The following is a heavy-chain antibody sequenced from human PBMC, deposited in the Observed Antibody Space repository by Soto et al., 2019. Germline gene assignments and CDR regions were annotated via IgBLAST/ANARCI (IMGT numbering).Heavy chain of an antibody. CDR1: GFTFSGYY. CDR2: ISSSSSYT. D-gene: IGHD3-10*01. V-gene: IGHV3-11*03. Sequence: GGSLRLSCAASGFTFSGYYMSWMRQAPGKGLEWLSFISSSSSYTNYADSVRGRFTISRDNAKNSLYLQMNSLRAEDTAVYYLASPVRGWGQGTLVTVYS. J-gene: IGHJ4*02. CDR3: ASPVRG.